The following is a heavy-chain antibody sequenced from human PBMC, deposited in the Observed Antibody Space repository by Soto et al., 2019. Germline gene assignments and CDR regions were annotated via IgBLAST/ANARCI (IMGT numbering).Heavy chain of an antibody. Sequence: PGASLKISCKVSGYSFTAYWITWVRQMPGKGLEWMGRIDPTDSYTNYSPSFQGRVTISADKSISTAYLQWSSLKASDTAMYYCARHTDKAEADFDYWGQGTLVTVSS. CDR2: IDPTDSYT. CDR1: GYSFTAYW. D-gene: IGHD5-18*01. CDR3: ARHTDKAEADFDY. V-gene: IGHV5-10-1*01. J-gene: IGHJ4*02.